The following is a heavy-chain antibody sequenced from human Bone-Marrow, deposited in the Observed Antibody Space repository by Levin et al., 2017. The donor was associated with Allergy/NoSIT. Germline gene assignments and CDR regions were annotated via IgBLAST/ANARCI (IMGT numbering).Heavy chain of an antibody. D-gene: IGHD3-9*01. Sequence: TPSETLSLTCNVSGVSIRSGDYYWSWIRQAPGRGLEWIGHIYFSGNAHYSPSLKSRLSISVDTSKNQFALYLSSVTAADTAVYFCARLTFFDVFAGYYFDYWGQGVLLTVSS. CDR1: GVSIRSGDYY. V-gene: IGHV4-30-4*01. CDR2: IYFSGNA. CDR3: ARLTFFDVFAGYYFDY. J-gene: IGHJ4*02.